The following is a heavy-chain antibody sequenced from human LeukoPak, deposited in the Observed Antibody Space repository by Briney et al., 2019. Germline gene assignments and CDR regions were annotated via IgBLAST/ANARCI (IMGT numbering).Heavy chain of an antibody. D-gene: IGHD4-17*01. CDR2: INTNTGNP. J-gene: IGHJ6*03. Sequence: ASVKVSCKASGYTFTSYAMNWVRQAPGQGLEWMGWINTNTGNPTYAQGFTGRFVFSLDTSVSTAYLQISSLKAEDTAVYYCARGYGDEDYYYCYMDVWGKGTTVTVSS. CDR3: ARGYGDEDYYYCYMDV. V-gene: IGHV7-4-1*02. CDR1: GYTFTSYA.